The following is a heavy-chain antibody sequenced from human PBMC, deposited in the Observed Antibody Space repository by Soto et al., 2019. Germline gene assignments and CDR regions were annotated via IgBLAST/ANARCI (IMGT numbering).Heavy chain of an antibody. CDR1: GYTFTNHA. CDR3: ARNILGGTTDY. D-gene: IGHD1-7*01. CDR2: INAGKGDT. V-gene: IGHV1-3*01. Sequence: ASVKVSCKASGYTFTNHAIHWVRQAPGQGLEWMGWINAGKGDTKYPQRFQGRVTITRDTSASTAYMELSSLRSEDTAVYYCARNILGGTTDYWGPGTLVTXSS. J-gene: IGHJ4*02.